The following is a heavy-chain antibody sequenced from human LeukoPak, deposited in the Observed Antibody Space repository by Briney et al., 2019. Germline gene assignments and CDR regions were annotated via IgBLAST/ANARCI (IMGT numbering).Heavy chain of an antibody. CDR2: IIPIFGTA. V-gene: IGHV1-69*01. Sequence: SVKVSCKASGGTFSSYAISWVRQAPGQGLEWMGGIIPIFGTANYAQKFQGRVTITADESTSTAYMELSSLRSEDTAVYYCARGPFSSGWYAKQFDYWGQGTLATVSS. CDR1: GGTFSSYA. J-gene: IGHJ4*02. CDR3: ARGPFSSGWYAKQFDY. D-gene: IGHD6-19*01.